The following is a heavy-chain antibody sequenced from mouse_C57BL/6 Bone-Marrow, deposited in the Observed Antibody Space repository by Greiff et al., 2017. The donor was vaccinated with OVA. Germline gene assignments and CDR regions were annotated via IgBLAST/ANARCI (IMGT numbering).Heavy chain of an antibody. CDR3: ARHDGYPWFAY. Sequence: EVQLVESGGDLVKPGGSLKLSCAASGFTFSSYGMSWVRQTPDKRLEWVASISSGGSYTYYPDSVKGRFTISRDNAKNTLYLQMSSLKSEDTAMYYCARHDGYPWFAYWGQGTLVTVSA. CDR2: ISSGGSYT. J-gene: IGHJ3*01. CDR1: GFTFSSYG. D-gene: IGHD2-3*01. V-gene: IGHV5-6*01.